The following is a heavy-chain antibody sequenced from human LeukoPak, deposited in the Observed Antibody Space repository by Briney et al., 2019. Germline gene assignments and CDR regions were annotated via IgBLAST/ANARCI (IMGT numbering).Heavy chain of an antibody. CDR3: AKRVPGWYWSDW. CDR2: ITGSTGYT. D-gene: IGHD6-19*01. CDR1: GFTFGSYA. Sequence: GGSLRLSCAASGFTFGSYAMSWVRQAPGKGLEWVSAITGSTGYTHYADSVKGRFTISRDNSKNTLYLQMNSLRADDTAVYYCAKRVPGWYWSDWWGQGTLVTVSS. J-gene: IGHJ4*02. V-gene: IGHV3-23*01.